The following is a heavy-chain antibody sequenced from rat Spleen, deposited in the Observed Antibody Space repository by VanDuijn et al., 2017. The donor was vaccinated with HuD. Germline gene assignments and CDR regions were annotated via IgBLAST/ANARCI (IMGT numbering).Heavy chain of an antibody. CDR1: GFTFSSFA. D-gene: IGHD1-9*01. J-gene: IGHJ4*01. Sequence: EVQLVESGGGLVQPGRSLKLSCAASGFTFSSFAMAWVRQAPKKGLEWIATITSGGSYTYYPDSVKGRFTISRDNAKTTLYLQMDSLRSEDTATYYCARRTYYGYNPYVMDAWGQGASVTVSS. V-gene: IGHV5S13*01. CDR3: ARRTYYGYNPYVMDA. CDR2: ITSGGSYT.